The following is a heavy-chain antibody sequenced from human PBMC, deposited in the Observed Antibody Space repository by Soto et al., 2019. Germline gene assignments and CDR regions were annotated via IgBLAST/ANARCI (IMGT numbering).Heavy chain of an antibody. CDR3: ARDLYGSETDAFDI. Sequence: SVKVSCKAAGGTFSSYTISWVRQAPGQGLEWMGRIIPILGIANYAQKVQGRVTITADKSTSTAYMELSSLRSEDTAVYYCARDLYGSETDAFDIWGQGTMVTVSS. CDR2: IIPILGIA. D-gene: IGHD3-10*01. CDR1: GGTFSSYT. V-gene: IGHV1-69*04. J-gene: IGHJ3*02.